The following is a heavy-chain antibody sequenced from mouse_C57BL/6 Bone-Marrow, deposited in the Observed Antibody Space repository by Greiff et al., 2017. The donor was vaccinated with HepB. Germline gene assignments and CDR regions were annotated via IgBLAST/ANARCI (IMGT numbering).Heavy chain of an antibody. J-gene: IGHJ3*01. V-gene: IGHV14-1*01. CDR1: GFNIKDYY. CDR2: IDPEDGDT. CDR3: TDLLLRAWFAY. D-gene: IGHD1-1*01. Sequence: VQLQQSGAELVRPGASVKLSCTASGFNIKDYYMHWVKQRPEKGLEWIGRIDPEDGDTEYAPKFQGKATMTADTSYNTAYLQLSSLTSEDTAVYYCTDLLLRAWFAYWGQGTLVTVSA.